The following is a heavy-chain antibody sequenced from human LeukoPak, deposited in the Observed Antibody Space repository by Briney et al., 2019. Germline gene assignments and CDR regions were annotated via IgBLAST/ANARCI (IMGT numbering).Heavy chain of an antibody. J-gene: IGHJ5*01. CDR2: ISWNSDTL. V-gene: IGHV3-9*03. D-gene: IGHD6-19*01. Sequence: GGSLRLSCAASGFIFNDYAMHWVRQSPGKGLEGVAGISWNSDTLAYADSVKGRFTISRDNAKTSLYLQMNRLRPDDMAFYFRAKVAAYSSGLYDSWGQGTLVTVSS. CDR3: AKVAAYSSGLYDS. CDR1: GFIFNDYA.